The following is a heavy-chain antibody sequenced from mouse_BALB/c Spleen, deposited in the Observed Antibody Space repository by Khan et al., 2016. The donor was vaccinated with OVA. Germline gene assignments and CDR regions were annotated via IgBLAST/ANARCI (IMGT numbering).Heavy chain of an antibody. CDR2: TDPGNGNT. Sequence: VQLKQSGAELVKPAASLKLSCTASGYNIKDIYIHWVKQRPEKGLERIQRTDPGNGNTKYDPKFQGKATIPADTSSNTAYLQLSSLTSEDTAVYYCRISTINAWGQGTTLTVSS. CDR3: RISTINA. CDR1: GYNIKDIY. V-gene: IGHV14-3*02. J-gene: IGHJ2*01.